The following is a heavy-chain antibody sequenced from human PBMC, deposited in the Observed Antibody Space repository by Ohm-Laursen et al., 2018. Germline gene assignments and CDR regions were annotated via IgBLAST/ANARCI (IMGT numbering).Heavy chain of an antibody. V-gene: IGHV1-8*01. CDR2: LNPVSGNS. CDR1: GYTFTSYD. J-gene: IGHJ4*02. D-gene: IGHD5-24*01. CDR3: VRDRRDGFNYVEY. Sequence: SSVKVSCKASGYTFTSYDITWVRQASGQGPEWIGWLNPVSGNSNFGQKFRGRVAVTSDTSISTAYMELSGLTSDDTAIYYCVRDRRDGFNYVEYWGQGTLVTVSS.